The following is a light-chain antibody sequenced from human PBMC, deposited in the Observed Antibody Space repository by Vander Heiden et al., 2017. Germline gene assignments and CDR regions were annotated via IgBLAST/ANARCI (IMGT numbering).Light chain of an antibody. J-gene: IGLJ3*02. CDR1: SIGSKS. Sequence: SYLLTQPPSVSVAPGQTARITCGAKSIGSKSVHWYQVRPGQAPVLVVYDDHDRPSGIPERLSGSNSGNTATLTISRVEAGDEADYYCHVWDSNDDRLVFGGGTKLTVL. CDR2: DDH. V-gene: IGLV3-21*02. CDR3: HVWDSNDDRLV.